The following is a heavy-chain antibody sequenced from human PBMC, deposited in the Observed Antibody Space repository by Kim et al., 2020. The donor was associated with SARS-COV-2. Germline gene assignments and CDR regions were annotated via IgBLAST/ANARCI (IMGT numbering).Heavy chain of an antibody. J-gene: IGHJ4*02. CDR3: VKDAYSSSSYYFDY. CDR1: GFTFSSYA. Sequence: GGSLRLSCSASGFTFSSYAMHWVRQAPGKGLEYVSVISSNGGSTYYAYSVKGRFTISRDNSKNTLYLQMSSLRAEDTAVYYCVKDAYSSSSYYFDYWGQG. CDR2: ISSNGGST. D-gene: IGHD6-6*01. V-gene: IGHV3-64D*09.